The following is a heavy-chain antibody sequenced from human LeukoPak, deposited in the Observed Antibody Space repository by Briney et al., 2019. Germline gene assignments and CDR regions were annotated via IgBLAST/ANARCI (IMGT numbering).Heavy chain of an antibody. V-gene: IGHV3-15*07. D-gene: IGHD5-12*01. Sequence: GGSLRLSCAASGFTFSNAWMNWVRQAPGKGLEWVGRIKSKTDGGTTDYAAPVKGRFTISGDDSKNTLYLQMNSLKTEDTAVYYCTTDPSVDIVAKAPNYWGQGTLVTVSS. CDR3: TTDPSVDIVAKAPNY. CDR1: GFTFSNAW. CDR2: IKSKTDGGTT. J-gene: IGHJ4*02.